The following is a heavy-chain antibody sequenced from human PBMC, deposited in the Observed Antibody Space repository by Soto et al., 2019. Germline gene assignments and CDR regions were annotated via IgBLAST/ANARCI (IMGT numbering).Heavy chain of an antibody. Sequence: TSVKVSCKAAEDTFRNYAISWARQAPGQGLEWMGGIIPIFGTANYAQKFQGRVTISRDNSKNTLYLQMNSLRAEDTAVYYCAKIPKVVVPYLDYWGQGTLVTVSS. V-gene: IGHV1-69*05. CDR1: EDTFRNYA. D-gene: IGHD2-15*01. J-gene: IGHJ4*02. CDR2: IIPIFGTA. CDR3: AKIPKVVVPYLDY.